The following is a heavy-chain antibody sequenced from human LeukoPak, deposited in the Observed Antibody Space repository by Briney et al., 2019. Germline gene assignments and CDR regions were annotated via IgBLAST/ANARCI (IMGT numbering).Heavy chain of an antibody. D-gene: IGHD6-13*01. CDR2: ISSSGSTT. J-gene: IGHJ4*02. V-gene: IGHV3-48*03. CDR3: AKRTYSSSWYLYYFDY. Sequence: GGSLRLSCAASGFTFSSYEMNWVRQAPGKGLEWVSYISSSGSTTYYADSVKGRFTISRDNSKNTLYLQMNSLRAEDTAVYYCAKRTYSSSWYLYYFDYWGQGTLVTVSS. CDR1: GFTFSSYE.